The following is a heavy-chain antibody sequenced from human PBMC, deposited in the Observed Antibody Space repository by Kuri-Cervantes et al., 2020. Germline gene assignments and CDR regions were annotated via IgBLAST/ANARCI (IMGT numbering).Heavy chain of an antibody. CDR2: IWYDGSNK. Sequence: GESLKISCAASGFTFSSYGMHWVRQAPGKGLEWVAVIWYDGSNKYYADSVKGRFTISRDNAKNSLYLQMNSLRAEDTAVYYCAKPISGSSTGDAFDIWGQGTMVTVSS. CDR1: GFTFSSYG. J-gene: IGHJ3*02. V-gene: IGHV3-33*03. D-gene: IGHD1-26*01. CDR3: AKPISGSSTGDAFDI.